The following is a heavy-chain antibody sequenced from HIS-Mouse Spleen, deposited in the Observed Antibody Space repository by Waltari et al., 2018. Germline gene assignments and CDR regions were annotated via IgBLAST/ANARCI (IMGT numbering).Heavy chain of an antibody. CDR1: GYSISSGYY. J-gene: IGHJ3*02. Sequence: QVQLQESGPGLVKPSETLSLTCTVSGYSISSGYYWGWIRQPPGKGLEWCGSIYHSWVTPYNPSLKGRVTISVDTSKNQFSLKLSSVTAADTAVYYCARDPGYSSSSNAFDIWGQGTMVTVSS. D-gene: IGHD6-6*01. V-gene: IGHV4-38-2*02. CDR2: IYHSWVT. CDR3: ARDPGYSSSSNAFDI.